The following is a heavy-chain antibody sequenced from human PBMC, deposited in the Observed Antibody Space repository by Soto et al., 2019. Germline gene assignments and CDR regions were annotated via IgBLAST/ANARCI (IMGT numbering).Heavy chain of an antibody. J-gene: IGHJ5*02. CDR1: GGSISSSSYY. CDR3: ARHLGYCSSTSGDHHWFEP. D-gene: IGHD2-2*01. Sequence: QLQLQESGPGLVKPSETLSLTCTVSGGSISSSSYYWVWIRQHPGKGLEWIGSIYYSGSTYYNPSLKSRVHISVDTSKNQFSLKLSSVTAADTAVYDCARHLGYCSSTSGDHHWFEPWGQGTLVTVSS. V-gene: IGHV4-39*01. CDR2: IYYSGST.